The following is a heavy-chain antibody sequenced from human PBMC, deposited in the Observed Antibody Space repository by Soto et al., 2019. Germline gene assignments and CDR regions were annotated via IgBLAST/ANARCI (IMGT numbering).Heavy chain of an antibody. Sequence: EVQVVESGGGLIQPGGSLRLSCAASEFPVTTNYLTWVRQAPGKGLEWVSLLYSTNVAHYADSVRGRFTISRDISKNMFYLEMNSLRAEDTAVYYCGREETGNDALDIWGQGTLVTVSS. J-gene: IGHJ3*02. V-gene: IGHV3-53*01. CDR3: GREETGNDALDI. CDR2: LYSTNVA. D-gene: IGHD1-1*01. CDR1: EFPVTTNY.